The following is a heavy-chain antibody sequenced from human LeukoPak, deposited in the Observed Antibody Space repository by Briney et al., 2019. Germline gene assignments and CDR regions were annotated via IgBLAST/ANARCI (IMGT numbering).Heavy chain of an antibody. CDR2: ISAYNGNT. CDR1: GYTFTGYY. D-gene: IGHD3-10*01. J-gene: IGHJ4*02. CDR3: ARVSYYYGSGT. Sequence: ASVKVSCKASGYTFTGYYMHWVRQAPGQGLEWMGWISAYNGNTNYAQKLQGRVTMTTDTSTSTAYMELRSLRSDDTAVYYCARVSYYYGSGTWGQGTLVTVSS. V-gene: IGHV1-18*04.